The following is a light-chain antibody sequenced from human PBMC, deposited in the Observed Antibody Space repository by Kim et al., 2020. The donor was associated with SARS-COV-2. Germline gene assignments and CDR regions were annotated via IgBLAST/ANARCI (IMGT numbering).Light chain of an antibody. CDR3: SAWDSSLNAWV. V-gene: IGLV10-54*01. CDR2: RNN. CDR1: SNNVGHQG. Sequence: QAGLTQPPSVSKDLRQTATLTCTGDSNNVGHQGAAWLQQHQGHPPKLVSYRNNNRPSGISERLSASRSGNTASLTITGLQFEDEADYYCSAWDSSLNAWVFGGGTQLTVL. J-gene: IGLJ3*02.